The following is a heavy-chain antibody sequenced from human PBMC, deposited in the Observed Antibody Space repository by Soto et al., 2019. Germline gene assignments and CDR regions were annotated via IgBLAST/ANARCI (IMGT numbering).Heavy chain of an antibody. CDR1: GGSVSSGSYY. Sequence: PSETLSLTCTVSGGSVSSGSYYWSWIRQPPGKGLEWIGYIYYSGSTNYNPSLKSRVTISVDTSKNQFPLKLSSVTAADTAVYYCARDGGDYAWGQGTLVTVSS. V-gene: IGHV4-61*01. J-gene: IGHJ5*02. CDR3: ARDGGDYA. D-gene: IGHD4-17*01. CDR2: IYYSGST.